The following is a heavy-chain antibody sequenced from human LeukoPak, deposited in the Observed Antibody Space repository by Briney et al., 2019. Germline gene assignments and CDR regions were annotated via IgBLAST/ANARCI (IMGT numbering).Heavy chain of an antibody. CDR1: GGTFSSYD. Sequence: SETVSYKASGGTFSSYDISWVRQAPGPGLEWIGEIIPVFDTANYAQNFQRKATITTDESTHTPYIDLSRLSDEATHVHYCASESHISMIRGVINFDYWGQGTLVTVSS. V-gene: IGHV1-69*05. CDR3: ASESHISMIRGVINFDY. CDR2: IIPVFDTA. D-gene: IGHD3-10*01. J-gene: IGHJ4*02.